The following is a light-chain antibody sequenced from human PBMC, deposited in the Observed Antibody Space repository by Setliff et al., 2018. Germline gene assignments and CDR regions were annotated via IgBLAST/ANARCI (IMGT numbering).Light chain of an antibody. J-gene: IGLJ1*01. V-gene: IGLV2-14*03. CDR3: SSYAGSYTSLYV. CDR1: SSDVGGYDY. CDR2: DVS. Sequence: QSALAQPASVSGSPGQSITISCTGTSSDVGGYDYVSWYQQHPGKAPKFMIYDVSKRPSGVSNRFSGSKSGNTASLTISGLQAEDEADYYCSSYAGSYTSLYVFGTGTKVTVL.